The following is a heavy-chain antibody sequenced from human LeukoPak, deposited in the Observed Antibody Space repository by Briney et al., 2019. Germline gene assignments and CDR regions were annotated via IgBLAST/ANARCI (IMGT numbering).Heavy chain of an antibody. D-gene: IGHD5-18*01. CDR2: IYSGGST. V-gene: IGHV3-66*01. CDR1: GFTVSSNY. CDR3: ARDRIHVGCYYYGMDV. Sequence: GGSLRLSCAASGFTVSSNYMSWVRQAPGKGLEWVSVIYSGGSTYYADSVKGRFTISRDNSKNTLYLQMNSLRAEDTAVYYCARDRIHVGCYYYGMDVWGQGTTVTVSS. J-gene: IGHJ6*02.